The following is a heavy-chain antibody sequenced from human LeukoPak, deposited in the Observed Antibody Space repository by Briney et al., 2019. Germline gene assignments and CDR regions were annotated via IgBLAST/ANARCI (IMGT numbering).Heavy chain of an antibody. J-gene: IGHJ6*02. CDR1: GYTFTIYD. Sequence: ASVKVSCKASGYTFTIYDINWVRQAPGQGLEWVGWMNPNSGGTVYAQKFQGRVTLTRDTSIGTLYMELNSLRSEDTVVYYCARGAIFGVTPRGYGMDVWGQGTTVTVSS. CDR3: ARGAIFGVTPRGYGMDV. CDR2: MNPNSGGT. V-gene: IGHV1-8*01. D-gene: IGHD3-3*01.